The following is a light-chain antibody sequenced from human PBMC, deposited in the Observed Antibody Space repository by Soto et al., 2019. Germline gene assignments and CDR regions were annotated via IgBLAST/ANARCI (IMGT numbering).Light chain of an antibody. V-gene: IGKV3-11*01. CDR2: DIS. CDR3: QQRLDWPLT. J-gene: IGKJ4*01. CDR1: QSVGSD. Sequence: EIELRQSPATLSLSPGERATLSCRASQSVGSDLAWYQQKPGQAPRLLIYDISNRATAIPGRFSGSGFGTDFTLTISSLEPEDFAVYYCQQRLDWPLTFGGGNNVE.